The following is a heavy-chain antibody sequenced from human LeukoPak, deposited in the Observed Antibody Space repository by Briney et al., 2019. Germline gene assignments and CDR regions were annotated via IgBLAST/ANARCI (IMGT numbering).Heavy chain of an antibody. J-gene: IGHJ4*02. Sequence: SETLSLTCTVSGGSISSHYWSWIRQPPGKGLEWIGYIYYSGSTNYNPSLKSRVTISVDTSKNQFSLKLSSVTAADTAVYYCARVHDFWSGVYYFDYWGQGTLVTVSS. D-gene: IGHD3-3*01. CDR1: GGSISSHY. CDR3: ARVHDFWSGVYYFDY. CDR2: IYYSGST. V-gene: IGHV4-59*11.